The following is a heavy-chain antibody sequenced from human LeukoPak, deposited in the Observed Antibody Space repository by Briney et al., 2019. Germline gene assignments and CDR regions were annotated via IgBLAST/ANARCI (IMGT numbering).Heavy chain of an antibody. V-gene: IGHV3-21*06. D-gene: IGHD6-19*01. CDR3: AREGRSGYDY. Sequence: GRFTISRDNAKSSLYLQMNSLRAGDTAVYYCAREGRSGYDYWGQGTLVTVSS. J-gene: IGHJ4*02.